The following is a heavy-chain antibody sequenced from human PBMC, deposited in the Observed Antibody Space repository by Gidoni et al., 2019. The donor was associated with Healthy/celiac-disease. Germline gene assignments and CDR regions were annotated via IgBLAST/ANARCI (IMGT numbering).Heavy chain of an antibody. D-gene: IGHD3-22*01. CDR2: ISGSGGST. V-gene: IGHV3-23*01. CDR3: AKTTMYYYDSSGYPGDY. J-gene: IGHJ4*02. Sequence: EVQLLESGGGLVQPGGSLRLSWAASGFTFSSYAMSWVRQAPGKGLEWVSAISGSGGSTYYADSVKGRFTISRDNSKNTLYLQMNSLRAEDTAVYYCAKTTMYYYDSSGYPGDYWGQGTLVTVSS. CDR1: GFTFSSYA.